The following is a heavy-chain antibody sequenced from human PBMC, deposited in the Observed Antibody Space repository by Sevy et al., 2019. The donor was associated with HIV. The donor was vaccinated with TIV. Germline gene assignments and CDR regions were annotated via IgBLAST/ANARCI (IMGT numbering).Heavy chain of an antibody. J-gene: IGHJ3*02. CDR3: ARVTGTKTEGDAFDI. Sequence: ASVKVSCKAFGGTFSSYAISWVRQAPGQGLEWMGGIIPIFGTANYAQKFQGRVTITADESTSTAYMELSSLRSEDTAVYYCARVTGTKTEGDAFDIWGQGTMVTVSS. CDR2: IIPIFGTA. CDR1: GGTFSSYA. V-gene: IGHV1-69*13. D-gene: IGHD1-20*01.